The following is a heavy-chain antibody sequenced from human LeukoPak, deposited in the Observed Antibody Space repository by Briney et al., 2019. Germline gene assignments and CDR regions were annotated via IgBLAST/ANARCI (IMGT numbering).Heavy chain of an antibody. J-gene: IGHJ5*02. CDR1: GGSISNYY. Sequence: SETLSLTCTVSGGSISNYYWSWIRQPPGEGLEWIAYIYYSGSTNYNPSLKSRVTISVDTSKNQCSLNLNSVTAADTAVYYCARSIAGTRSKFDNWGQRSLVTVSS. D-gene: IGHD1/OR15-1a*01. CDR2: IYYSGST. CDR3: ARSIAGTRSKFDN. V-gene: IGHV4-59*08.